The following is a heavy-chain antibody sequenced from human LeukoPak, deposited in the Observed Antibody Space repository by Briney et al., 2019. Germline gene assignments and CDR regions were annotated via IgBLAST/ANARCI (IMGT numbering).Heavy chain of an antibody. J-gene: IGHJ5*02. CDR2: IYYSGST. CDR1: GGSISGYY. CDR3: ARGLGFGEFLNWFDP. Sequence: PSETLSLTCTVSGGSISGYYWSWIRQPPGKGLEWIGYIYYSGSTYYNPSLKSRVTISVDTSKNQFSLKLSSVTAADTAVYYCARGLGFGEFLNWFDPWGQGTLVTVSS. D-gene: IGHD3-10*01. V-gene: IGHV4-59*12.